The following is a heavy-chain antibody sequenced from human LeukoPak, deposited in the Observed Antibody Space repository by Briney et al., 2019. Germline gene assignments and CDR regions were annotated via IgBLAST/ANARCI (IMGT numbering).Heavy chain of an antibody. V-gene: IGHV4-39*01. CDR3: ARHEAYRYLDL. CDR2: IYYNGGT. Sequence: SETLSLTCTVSDDSISSPNYFWDWIRQAPGKGLEWIGNIYYNGGTDYNPSLKSRVTMSVDTSKNQFSLKLTSVTAADTAVYYCARHEAYRYLDLWGRGTLVTVSS. J-gene: IGHJ2*01. CDR1: DDSISSPNYF. D-gene: IGHD3-16*02.